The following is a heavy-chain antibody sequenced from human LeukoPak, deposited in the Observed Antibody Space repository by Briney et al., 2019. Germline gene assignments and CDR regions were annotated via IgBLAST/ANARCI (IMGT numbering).Heavy chain of an antibody. V-gene: IGHV4-59*11. Sequence: SETLSLTCTVSGGSISSHYWSWIRQPPGKGLEWIGYIYYSGSTNYNPSLKSRVTISVDTSKNQFSLKLSSVTAADTAVYYCAGSRSFDYWGQGTLVTVSS. CDR2: IYYSGST. CDR1: GGSISSHY. CDR3: AGSRSFDY. J-gene: IGHJ4*02.